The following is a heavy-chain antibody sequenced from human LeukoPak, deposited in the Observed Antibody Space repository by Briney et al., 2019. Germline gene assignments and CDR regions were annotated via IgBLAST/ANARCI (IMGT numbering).Heavy chain of an antibody. CDR1: GYTFTGYY. CDR3: ASKGPRSDAGLDYYYGMDV. J-gene: IGHJ6*02. Sequence: ASVKVSCKASGYTFTGYYMHWVRQAPGQGLEWMGWINPNSGGTNYAQKFQGRVTMTRDTSISTAYMELSRLRSDDTAVYYCASKGPRSDAGLDYYYGMDVWGQGTTVTLSS. V-gene: IGHV1-2*02. D-gene: IGHD3-10*01. CDR2: INPNSGGT.